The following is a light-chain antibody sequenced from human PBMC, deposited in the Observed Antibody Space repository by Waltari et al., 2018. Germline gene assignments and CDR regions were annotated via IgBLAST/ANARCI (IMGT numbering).Light chain of an antibody. CDR1: SSNIGSNY. CDR2: DND. Sequence: QSVLTQPPSVSAAPGQKVTISCSGRSSNIGSNYVSWYQHLPGTAPKLLIYDNDNRPSGIPDRFPGSKSGTSATLGITVLQTGDEADYYCGTWETSLDAFVFGTGTKVTVL. CDR3: GTWETSLDAFV. J-gene: IGLJ1*01. V-gene: IGLV1-51*01.